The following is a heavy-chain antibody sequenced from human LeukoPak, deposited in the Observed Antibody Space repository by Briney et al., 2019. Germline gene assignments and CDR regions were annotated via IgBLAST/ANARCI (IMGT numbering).Heavy chain of an antibody. V-gene: IGHV1-69*13. CDR1: GGTFSSYA. D-gene: IGHD5-12*01. J-gene: IGHJ6*03. CDR3: ARDALNGYSGYDSPLNYYYYMDV. Sequence: GASVKVSCKASGGTFSSYAISWVRQAPGQGLEWMGGIIPIFGTANYAQKFQGRVTITADESTSTAYMELSSLRSEDTAVYYCARDALNGYSGYDSPLNYYYYMDVWGKGTTVTVSS. CDR2: IIPIFGTA.